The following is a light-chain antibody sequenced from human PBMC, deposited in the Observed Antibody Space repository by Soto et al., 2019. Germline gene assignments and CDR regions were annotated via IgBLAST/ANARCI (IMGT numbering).Light chain of an antibody. Sequence: QSVLTQPPSVSGAPGQRVTISCTGSRSNIGAGYDVHWYQQFPGTAPKLLIYGNSNRPSGVPDRFSGSKSGTSASLAITGLQAEDEADYYCQSHDNSLSAWVFGTGTKVTVL. V-gene: IGLV1-40*01. CDR3: QSHDNSLSAWV. CDR1: RSNIGAGYD. J-gene: IGLJ1*01. CDR2: GNS.